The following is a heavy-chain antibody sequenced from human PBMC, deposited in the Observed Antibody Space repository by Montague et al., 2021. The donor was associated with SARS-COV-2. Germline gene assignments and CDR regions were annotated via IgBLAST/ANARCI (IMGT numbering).Heavy chain of an antibody. Sequence: PALVKPTQTLTLTCTFSGISLSTSGVGVAWIRQPPGKALEWLALIYWDDDERYSPSMRSRLTITEDTSENQVALRMTNMDPMDTATYYCAPLGFDSRSYYTPHNWFDPWGQGILVTVSS. V-gene: IGHV2-5*02. CDR3: APLGFDSRSYYTPHNWFDP. CDR1: GISLSTSGVG. CDR2: IYWDDDE. D-gene: IGHD3-10*01. J-gene: IGHJ5*02.